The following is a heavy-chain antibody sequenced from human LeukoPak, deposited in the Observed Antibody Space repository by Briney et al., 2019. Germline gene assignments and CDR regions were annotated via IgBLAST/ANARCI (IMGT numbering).Heavy chain of an antibody. CDR2: ISSSGSTI. J-gene: IGHJ4*02. CDR1: GFTFSSYE. D-gene: IGHD3-10*01. Sequence: GGSLRLSCAASGFTFSSYEMNWVRQAPGKGLEWVSYISSSGSTIYYADSVKGRFTISRDNSNNTLHLQMNSLRAEDTAVYYCAKRSRIYYGDPLFDYWGQGTLVTVSS. CDR3: AKRSRIYYGDPLFDY. V-gene: IGHV3-48*03.